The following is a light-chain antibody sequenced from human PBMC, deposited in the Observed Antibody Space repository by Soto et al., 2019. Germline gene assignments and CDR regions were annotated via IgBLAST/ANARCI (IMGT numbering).Light chain of an antibody. CDR1: QSVSSN. J-gene: IGKJ2*01. V-gene: IGKV3-15*01. CDR2: GAS. CDR3: QQYNNWPPNT. Sequence: EIVMTQSPATLSVSPGERATLSCRASQSVSSNLAWYQQKPGQAPRLLIYGASTRATGSPARCSGSGSGTEFTLTISSMQSEDFAVYYCQQYNNWPPNTFGQGNKLEIK.